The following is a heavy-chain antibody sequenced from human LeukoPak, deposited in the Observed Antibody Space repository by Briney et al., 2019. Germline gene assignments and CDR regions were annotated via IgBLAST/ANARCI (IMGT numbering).Heavy chain of an antibody. J-gene: IGHJ4*02. D-gene: IGHD6-13*01. CDR1: GGTFSSYA. Sequence: SVKVSCKASGGTFSSYAISWVRQAPGQGLEWMGGITPIFGTANYAQKFQGRVAITADESTSTAYMELSSLRSEDTAVYYCARDQRMEAAGRFDYWGQGTLVTVSS. CDR2: ITPIFGTA. V-gene: IGHV1-69*01. CDR3: ARDQRMEAAGRFDY.